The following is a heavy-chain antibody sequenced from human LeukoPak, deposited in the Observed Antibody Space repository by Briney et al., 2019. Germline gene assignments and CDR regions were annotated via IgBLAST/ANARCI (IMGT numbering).Heavy chain of an antibody. CDR2: INPNSGGT. D-gene: IGHD3-3*01. V-gene: IGHV1-2*02. Sequence: ASVKVSCKASGYTFTGYYMHWVRQAPGQGLEWMGWINPNSGGTNYAQKFQGRVTMTRDTSISTAYMELSRLRSDDTAVYYCARGPVLRFLEWSVDYWGQGTLATVSS. J-gene: IGHJ4*02. CDR3: ARGPVLRFLEWSVDY. CDR1: GYTFTGYY.